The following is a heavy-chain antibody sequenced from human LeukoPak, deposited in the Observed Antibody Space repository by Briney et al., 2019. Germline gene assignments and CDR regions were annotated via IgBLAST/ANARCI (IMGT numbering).Heavy chain of an antibody. Sequence: ASVKVSCKASGYTFTSYDINGVRQATGQGLEWMGWMNPNSDNTDYAQKLQDRVTMTRNTSISTAYMELSSLRSEDTAVYYCARGITIFGVVTEYYHYYGMDVWGQGTTVTVSS. CDR1: GYTFTSYD. V-gene: IGHV1-8*01. CDR2: MNPNSDNT. J-gene: IGHJ6*02. CDR3: ARGITIFGVVTEYYHYYGMDV. D-gene: IGHD3-3*01.